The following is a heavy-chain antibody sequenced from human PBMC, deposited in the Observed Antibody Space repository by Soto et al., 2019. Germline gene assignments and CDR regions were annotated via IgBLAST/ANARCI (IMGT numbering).Heavy chain of an antibody. CDR3: AREASGGRFDP. Sequence: PGGSLRLSCAASGFTFSSYGMHWVRQAPGKGLEWVAVISYDGSNKHYADSVKGRFTISRDNSKNTLYLQMNSLRAEDTAVYYCAREASGGRFDPWGQGTLVTVSS. D-gene: IGHD3-16*01. CDR2: ISYDGSNK. CDR1: GFTFSSYG. V-gene: IGHV3-30*03. J-gene: IGHJ5*02.